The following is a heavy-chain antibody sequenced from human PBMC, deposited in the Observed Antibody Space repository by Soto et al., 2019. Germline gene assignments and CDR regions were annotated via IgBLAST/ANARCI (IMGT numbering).Heavy chain of an antibody. CDR1: GFNSAIYA. V-gene: IGHV3-23*01. Sequence: EVQLLESGGGLVHPGGSLRLSCAASGFNSAIYAMSWVRQAPGKGLEWVSTIGGSGGDTSYADIVRGRFTISRDNSQNTLYLQMNSLRAEDKAVYYCAKDAPGSGWLSDYWGQGALVTVSS. CDR3: AKDAPGSGWLSDY. J-gene: IGHJ4*02. D-gene: IGHD3-22*01. CDR2: IGGSGGDT.